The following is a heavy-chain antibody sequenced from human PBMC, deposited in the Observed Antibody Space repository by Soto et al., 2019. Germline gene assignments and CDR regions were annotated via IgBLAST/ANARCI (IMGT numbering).Heavy chain of an antibody. D-gene: IGHD2-15*01. J-gene: IGHJ5*02. CDR1: GGSISSYY. CDR3: ARTGMVVAATGAYRWFDP. CDR2: IYYSGST. Sequence: QVQLQESGPGLVKPSETLSLTCTVSGGSISSYYWSWIRQPPGKGLEWIGYIYYSGSTNYNPSLKSRVTISADTSKNQFSLKLSSVTAADTAVYYCARTGMVVAATGAYRWFDPWGQGTLVTVSS. V-gene: IGHV4-59*01.